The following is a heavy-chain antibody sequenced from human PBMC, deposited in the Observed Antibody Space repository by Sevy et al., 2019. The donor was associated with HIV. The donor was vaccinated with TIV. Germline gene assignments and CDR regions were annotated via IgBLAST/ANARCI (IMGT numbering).Heavy chain of an antibody. CDR2: IYYSGST. D-gene: IGHD6-13*01. J-gene: IGHJ3*02. CDR3: ARLGDSSSWSHAFDI. Sequence: SETLSLTCTVSGGSISSSSYYWGWIRQPPGKGLEWIGSIYYSGSTYYNPSLMSRVTISVDTSKNQFSLKLSSVTAADTAVYYCARLGDSSSWSHAFDIWGQGTMVTVSS. CDR1: GGSISSSSYY. V-gene: IGHV4-39*01.